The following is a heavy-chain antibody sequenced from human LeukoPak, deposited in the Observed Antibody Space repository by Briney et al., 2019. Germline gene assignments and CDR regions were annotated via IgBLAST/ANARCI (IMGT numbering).Heavy chain of an antibody. D-gene: IGHD3-10*01. Sequence: GGSLRLSCAASGFTFSSYWMHWVRHAPGKGRGWVSRINRDGSSTMYADSGKGRFTISRDNAKNTLYLQMNSLRAEDTAVYYCARVGPEGSGSLDYYYYGMDVWGKGTTVTVSS. CDR2: INRDGSST. CDR3: ARVGPEGSGSLDYYYYGMDV. J-gene: IGHJ6*04. CDR1: GFTFSSYW. V-gene: IGHV3-74*03.